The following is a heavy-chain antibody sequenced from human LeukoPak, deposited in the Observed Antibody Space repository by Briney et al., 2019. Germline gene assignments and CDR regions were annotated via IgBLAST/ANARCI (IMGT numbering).Heavy chain of an antibody. V-gene: IGHV4-61*03. CDR1: GDSVSNGNYY. D-gene: IGHD3-10*01. CDR2: IYYTGKT. CDR3: ARSQNYYGSGDY. Sequence: SETLSLTCTVSGDSVSNGNYYWSWLRQPPGKALEWIGYIYYTGKTYYNPSPEGRVTILVDTSRNHFSVKLSSVTAADTAVYYCARSQNYYGSGDYWSQGTLVTVSS. J-gene: IGHJ4*02.